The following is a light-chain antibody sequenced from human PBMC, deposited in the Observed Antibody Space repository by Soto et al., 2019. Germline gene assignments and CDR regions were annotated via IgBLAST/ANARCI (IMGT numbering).Light chain of an antibody. CDR1: SGDIGAYNY. Sequence: QSALTQSPSASASPGQSVTISCTGSSGDIGAYNYVSWYQQHPGKAPKLIIYEVTDRPSGVSNRFSGSKSGNTASLTISGLQAEDEAEYYCSSYTNINTRACVFGTGTKLTVL. CDR3: SSYTNINTRACV. J-gene: IGLJ1*01. V-gene: IGLV2-14*01. CDR2: EVT.